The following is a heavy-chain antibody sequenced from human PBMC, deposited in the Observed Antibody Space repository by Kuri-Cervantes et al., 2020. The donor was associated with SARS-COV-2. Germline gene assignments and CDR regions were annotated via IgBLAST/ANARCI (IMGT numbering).Heavy chain of an antibody. Sequence: SETLSLTCTVSGGSISRDYWSWIRQHPGKGLERIGLMYYSGSTNYNPSLKSRVPISIVTYKNQFSLKLSSVTAADTAVYYCARLCGSYDSGLCDYWGQGTLVTVSS. V-gene: IGHV4-59*12. J-gene: IGHJ4*01. CDR3: ARLCGSYDSGLCDY. D-gene: IGHD1-26*01. CDR2: MYYSGST. CDR1: GGSISRDY.